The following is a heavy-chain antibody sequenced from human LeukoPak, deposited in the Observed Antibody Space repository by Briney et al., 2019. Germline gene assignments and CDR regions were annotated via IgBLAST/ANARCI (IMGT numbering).Heavy chain of an antibody. D-gene: IGHD2-2*01. CDR2: IYYSGST. V-gene: IGHV4-59*08. CDR3: ARHVGGGSSTGFDF. Sequence: SETLSLTCTVSVGSITNYYWSWIRQPPGKGLEWIGYIYYSGSTSYNPSLKSRVTILVDTSNNQFSLKLSSVTAADTAVYYCARHVGGGSSTGFDFWGQGTLVTVSS. CDR1: VGSITNYY. J-gene: IGHJ4*02.